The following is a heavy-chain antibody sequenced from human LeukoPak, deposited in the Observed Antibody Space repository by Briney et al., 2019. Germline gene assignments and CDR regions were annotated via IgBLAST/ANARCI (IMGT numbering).Heavy chain of an antibody. Sequence: GGSLRLSCAASGFTFSSYWMSWVRQAPGKGLERVANIKQDGSEKYYVDSVKGRLTISRDNAKNSLYLQMNSLRAEDTAVYYCARSSAREYCNSASCYLIGAFDIWGQGTMVTVSS. J-gene: IGHJ3*02. CDR1: GFTFSSYW. CDR3: ARSSAREYCNSASCYLIGAFDI. D-gene: IGHD2-2*01. V-gene: IGHV3-7*01. CDR2: IKQDGSEK.